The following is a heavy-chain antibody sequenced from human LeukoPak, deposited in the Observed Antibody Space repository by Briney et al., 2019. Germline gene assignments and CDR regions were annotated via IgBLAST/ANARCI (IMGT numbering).Heavy chain of an antibody. CDR1: GGTFSSYA. D-gene: IGHD2/OR15-2a*01. Sequence: SVKVSCKASGGTFSSYAISWVRQAPGQGLEWMGGIIPIFGTANYAQKFQGRVTITADESTSTAYMELSSLRSEDTAVYYCARSSSRVEYQLLSSSDTFDIWGQGTTVTVSS. V-gene: IGHV1-69*01. J-gene: IGHJ3*02. CDR2: IIPIFGTA. CDR3: ARSSSRVEYQLLSSSDTFDI.